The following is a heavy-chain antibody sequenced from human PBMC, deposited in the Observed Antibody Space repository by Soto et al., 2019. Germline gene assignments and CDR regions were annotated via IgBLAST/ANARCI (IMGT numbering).Heavy chain of an antibody. CDR1: GDSVSSNSAT. J-gene: IGHJ6*02. V-gene: IGHV6-1*01. D-gene: IGHD4-4*01. CDR2: TYYRSKWYN. Sequence: PSQTLSLTCAISGDSVSSNSATWNWIRQSPSRGLEWLGRTYYRSKWYNDYAPSVKSRIIINADTSKNQFSLHLNSVNAEDTAVYYCARVTTIAGGHYGMDVWGQGTTVTVSS. CDR3: ARVTTIAGGHYGMDV.